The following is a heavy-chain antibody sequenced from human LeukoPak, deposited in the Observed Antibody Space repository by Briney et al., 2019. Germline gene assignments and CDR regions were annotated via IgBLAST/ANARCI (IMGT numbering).Heavy chain of an antibody. D-gene: IGHD3-22*01. CDR2: IYHTGSA. V-gene: IGHV4-59*01. CDR3: ARGRGDSKGTSFDF. Sequence: SETLSLTCSVSGGSMNNYYWSWIRQSPGKGLEWVGYIYHTGSATYKPSLKSRATLSLDTSKNQFSLRLNSVTAADTAVYYCARGRGDSKGTSFDFWGQGTLVTVSS. CDR1: GGSMNNYY. J-gene: IGHJ4*02.